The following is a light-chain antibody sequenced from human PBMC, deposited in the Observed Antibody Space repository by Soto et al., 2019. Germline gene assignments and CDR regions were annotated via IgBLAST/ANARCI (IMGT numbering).Light chain of an antibody. J-gene: IGKJ2*01. CDR2: GAS. V-gene: IGKV3-20*01. CDR1: QTVGNSY. Sequence: DIVLTQSPGTLSLSPGDTANLSCRASQTVGNSYLAWYQQKPGQAPTLLIYGASSRATGLPDRFSGSGSGTDFTLTISRLEPEDFAAYYCKLFVNSRYTFGQGTKLEIK. CDR3: KLFVNSRYT.